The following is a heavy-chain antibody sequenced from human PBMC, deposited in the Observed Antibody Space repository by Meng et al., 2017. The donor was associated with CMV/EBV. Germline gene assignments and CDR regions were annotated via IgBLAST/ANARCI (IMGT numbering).Heavy chain of an antibody. V-gene: IGHV2-70D*14. J-gene: IGHJ6*02. D-gene: IGHD4-17*01. Sequence: SGPTLVKPTQTLTLTCTFSGFSLSTSGMRVSWIRQPPGKALEWLARIDWDDDKFYSTSLKTRFTISKDTSKNQVVLTMTNMDPVDTATYYCARAHTDYYYGMDVWGQGTTVTVSS. CDR1: GFSLSTSGMR. CDR3: ARAHTDYYYGMDV. CDR2: IDWDDDK.